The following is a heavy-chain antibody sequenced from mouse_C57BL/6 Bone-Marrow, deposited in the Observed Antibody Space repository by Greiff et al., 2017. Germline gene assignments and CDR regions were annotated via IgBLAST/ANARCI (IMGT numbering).Heavy chain of an antibody. D-gene: IGHD2-3*01. CDR1: GYTFNSYW. V-gene: IGHV1-64*01. CDR3: SRWLLFDY. J-gene: IGHJ2*01. Sequence: QVQLQQPGAELVKPGASVKLSCKASGYTFNSYWMHWVKQRPGQGLEWIGMIHPNSGSTNYNEKFKSKATLTVDKSSSTAYMQLGSLSSEDSAVYYCSRWLLFDYWGQGTTLTFSS. CDR2: IHPNSGST.